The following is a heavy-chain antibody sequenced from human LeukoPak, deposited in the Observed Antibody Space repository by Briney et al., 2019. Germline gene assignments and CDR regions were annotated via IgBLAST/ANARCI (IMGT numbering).Heavy chain of an antibody. J-gene: IGHJ3*01. D-gene: IGHD2-8*01. V-gene: IGHV3-23*01. CDR1: GFTFSSYW. CDR3: AKDSIRGNGVFDAFDV. Sequence: GGSLRLSCAASGFTFSSYWMTWVRQAPGKGLEWVSTMSNSGITTYADSVKGRFTISREKSKNTLYLQMNSLRAEDTATYYCAKDSIRGNGVFDAFDVWGHGTAVIVSS. CDR2: MSNSGITT.